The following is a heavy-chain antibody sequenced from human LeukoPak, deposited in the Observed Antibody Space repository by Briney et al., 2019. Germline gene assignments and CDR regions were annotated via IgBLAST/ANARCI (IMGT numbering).Heavy chain of an antibody. CDR2: ISGSGGST. V-gene: IGHV3-23*01. Sequence: GGSLRLSCAASGFTFSSYSMSWVRQAPGKGLEWVSVISGSGGSTYYADSVKGRLTISRDNSKNTLSLQMNSLRAEDSAIYYCAKGGGYDSSSWYDYWGQGTLVTVSS. D-gene: IGHD6-13*01. CDR3: AKGGGYDSSSWYDY. CDR1: GFTFSSYS. J-gene: IGHJ4*02.